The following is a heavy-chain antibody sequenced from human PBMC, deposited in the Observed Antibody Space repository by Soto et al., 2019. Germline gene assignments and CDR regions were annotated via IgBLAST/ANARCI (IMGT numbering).Heavy chain of an antibody. CDR1: GFTFSSYA. CDR3: AKVGVRGVIIPNYYYYGMDV. V-gene: IGHV3-23*01. J-gene: IGHJ6*02. D-gene: IGHD3-10*01. CDR2: ISGSGGST. Sequence: GGSLRLSCAASGFTFSSYAMSWVRQAPGKGLEWVSAISGSGGSTYYADSVKGRFTISRDNSKNTLYLQMSSLRAEDTAVYYCAKVGVRGVIIPNYYYYGMDVWGQGTTVTVSS.